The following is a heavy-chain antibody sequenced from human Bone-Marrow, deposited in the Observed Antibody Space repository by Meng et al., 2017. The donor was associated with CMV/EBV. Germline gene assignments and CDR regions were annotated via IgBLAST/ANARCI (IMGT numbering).Heavy chain of an antibody. V-gene: IGHV3-30*02. D-gene: IGHD2/OR15-2a*01. J-gene: IGHJ4*02. CDR2: IRFDGSNK. CDR1: GFTFSDYG. Sequence: GESLKISCAASGFTFSDYGMHWVRQAPGKGLEWVAFIRFDGSNKYYADSVKGRFTISRDNSKNTLSLQLDSLKTEDTAVYYCTTQEYFPGYWGQGTRVTVSS. CDR3: TTQEYFPGY.